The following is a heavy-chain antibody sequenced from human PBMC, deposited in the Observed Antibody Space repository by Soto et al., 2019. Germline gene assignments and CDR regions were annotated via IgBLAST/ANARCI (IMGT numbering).Heavy chain of an antibody. CDR2: MSGSGNEI. D-gene: IGHD1-1*01. CDR3: AKDARYNHEKLNY. CDR1: GVTFRRFA. Sequence: GGALRLPWAVSGVTFRRFAMSWVRLAPWKGLEWISCMSGSGNEIYYADSVKGRFTISRDNPKNTVYLHMSSLRAEDTAVYYCAKDARYNHEKLNYWGQGTLVTVSS. J-gene: IGHJ4*02. V-gene: IGHV3-23*01.